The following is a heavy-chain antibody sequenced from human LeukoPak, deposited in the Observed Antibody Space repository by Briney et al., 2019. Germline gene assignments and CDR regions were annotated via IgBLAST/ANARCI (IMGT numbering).Heavy chain of an antibody. V-gene: IGHV3-15*01. CDR2: IKSEADGETA. Sequence: KPGGSLNLSCAASGLTFSTAWMAGVRQSPEKGREWVGRIKSEADGETAEYGAPVTGRFTISRDDSINTIYLQMSSLKIEDTGVYYCTTDGKYSSSGTYWFYPWGQGTLVTVSS. J-gene: IGHJ5*02. CDR1: GLTFSTAW. CDR3: TTDGKYSSSGTYWFYP. D-gene: IGHD6-13*01.